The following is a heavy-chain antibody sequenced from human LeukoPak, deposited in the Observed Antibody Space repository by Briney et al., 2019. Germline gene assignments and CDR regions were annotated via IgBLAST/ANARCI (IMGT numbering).Heavy chain of an antibody. V-gene: IGHV3-7*03. CDR2: INHNGNVN. CDR1: GFTFSSYW. J-gene: IGHJ4*02. CDR3: ARSQVVATPGPS. Sequence: GGSLRLSCAASGFTFSSYWMNWARQAPGKGLEWVASINHNGNVNYYVDSVKGRFTISRDNAKNSLYLQMSNLRAEDTAVYYCARSQVVATPGPSWGQGILVTVSS. D-gene: IGHD3-22*01.